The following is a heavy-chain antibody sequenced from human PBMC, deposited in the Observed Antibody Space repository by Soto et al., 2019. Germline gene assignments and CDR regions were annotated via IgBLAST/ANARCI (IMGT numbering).Heavy chain of an antibody. V-gene: IGHV1-18*01. CDR3: ARDPGFGFGYSYAFAMDV. J-gene: IGHJ6*02. Sequence: ASVKVSCKASGYTFSNYGISWVRQGPGQGLEWMGWISGYNGNTHYEEKVQDRIKMTTDTSTSTTYMELRSLRSDDTAVYFCARDPGFGFGYSYAFAMDVWGQGTTVTVS. CDR2: ISGYNGNT. D-gene: IGHD5-18*01. CDR1: GYTFSNYG.